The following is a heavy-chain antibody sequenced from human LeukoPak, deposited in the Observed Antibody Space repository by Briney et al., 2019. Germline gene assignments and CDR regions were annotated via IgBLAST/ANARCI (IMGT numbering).Heavy chain of an antibody. Sequence: SQTLSLTCTVSGDSISSGDYSWNWIRQPPGKGLEWIGYIYQSGSTNYNPSLKSRVTISVDTSKNQFSLNLRSVTAADTAVYYCARDVRPLLHAFDMWGQGTMVTVSS. J-gene: IGHJ3*02. CDR3: ARDVRPLLHAFDM. CDR2: IYQSGST. V-gene: IGHV4-30-2*01. CDR1: GDSISSGDYS.